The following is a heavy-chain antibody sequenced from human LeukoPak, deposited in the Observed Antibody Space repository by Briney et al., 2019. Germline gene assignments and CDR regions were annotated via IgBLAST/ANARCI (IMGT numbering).Heavy chain of an antibody. CDR3: ANRGARGDFDV. CDR2: LYPTGSSP. CDR1: GYSFTSYW. Sequence: GESLKISCKGSGYSFTSYWISWVRHVPGKGLEWMGRLYPTGSSPTCSPSFQGHVTISAATSLSSAHLQWRRLTASDTAMSYCANRGARGDFDVWGQGTMVTVSS. J-gene: IGHJ3*01. V-gene: IGHV5-10-1*01. D-gene: IGHD3-16*01.